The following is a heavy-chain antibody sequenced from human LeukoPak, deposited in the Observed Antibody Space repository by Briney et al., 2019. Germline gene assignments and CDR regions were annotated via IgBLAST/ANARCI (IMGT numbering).Heavy chain of an antibody. V-gene: IGHV1-24*01. CDR3: ATSDIVLMVYAPFDY. CDR2: FDPEDGET. CDR1: GYTLTELS. D-gene: IGHD2-8*01. J-gene: IGHJ4*02. Sequence: GASVTVSCKFSGYTLTELSMHWVRQAPGKGLEWMGGFDPEDGETIYAQKFQGRVTMTEDTSTDTAYMELSSLRSEDTAVYYCATSDIVLMVYAPFDYWGQGTLVTVSS.